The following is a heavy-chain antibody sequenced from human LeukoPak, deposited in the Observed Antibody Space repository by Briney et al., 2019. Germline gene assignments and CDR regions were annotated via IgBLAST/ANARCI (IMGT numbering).Heavy chain of an antibody. Sequence: GASVRVSCKASGGTFSSYAISWVRQAPGQGLEWMGGIIPIFGTANYAQKFQGRVTITADKSTCTAYMELSSLRSEDMAVYYCARAFRNDILTGYSSFDYWGQGTLVTVSS. J-gene: IGHJ4*02. CDR3: ARAFRNDILTGYSSFDY. CDR1: GGTFSSYA. V-gene: IGHV1-69*06. D-gene: IGHD3-9*01. CDR2: IIPIFGTA.